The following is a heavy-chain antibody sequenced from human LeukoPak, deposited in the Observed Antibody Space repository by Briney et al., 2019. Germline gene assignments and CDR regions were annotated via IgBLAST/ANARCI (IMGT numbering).Heavy chain of an antibody. CDR1: GGSISSYY. J-gene: IGHJ4*02. V-gene: IGHV4-59*01. Sequence: SETLSLTCTVSGGSISSYYWSWIRQPPGKGLEWIGYIYYSGSTNYNPSLKSRVTISVDTSKNQFPLKLSSVTAADTAVYYCASTALGEYFDWFHFDYWGQGTLVTVSS. D-gene: IGHD3-9*01. CDR3: ASTALGEYFDWFHFDY. CDR2: IYYSGST.